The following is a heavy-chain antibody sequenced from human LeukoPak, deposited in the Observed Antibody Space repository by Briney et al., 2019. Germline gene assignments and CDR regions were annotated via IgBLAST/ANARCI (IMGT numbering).Heavy chain of an antibody. Sequence: PSETLSLTCAVYGGPFSGYYWSWIRQPPGKGLEWIGEINHSGSTNYNPSLKSRVTISVDTSKNQFSLKLSSVTAADTAVYYCARGLRYYYYYMDVWGKGTTVTVSS. V-gene: IGHV4-34*01. CDR3: ARGLRYYYYYMDV. CDR1: GGPFSGYY. CDR2: INHSGST. J-gene: IGHJ6*03.